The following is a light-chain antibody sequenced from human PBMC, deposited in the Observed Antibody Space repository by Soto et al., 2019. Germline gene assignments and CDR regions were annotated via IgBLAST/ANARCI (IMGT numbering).Light chain of an antibody. CDR2: WAS. V-gene: IGKV4-1*01. Sequence: DIVMTQSPDSLAVSLGERATINCKSSQSVLYSSNNKTSLAWYQQKPGQPPKLLIYWASTRESGVPDRFSGSGSGTDSTLTISSLQAEDVAVYYCQQYYSTPPVTFGPGTKVDIK. J-gene: IGKJ3*01. CDR1: QSVLYSSNNKTS. CDR3: QQYYSTPPVT.